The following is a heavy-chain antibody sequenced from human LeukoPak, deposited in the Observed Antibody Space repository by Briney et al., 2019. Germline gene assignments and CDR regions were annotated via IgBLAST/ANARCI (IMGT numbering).Heavy chain of an antibody. CDR2: IDHSGST. CDR1: GGSFSGYY. Sequence: SETLSLTCAVYGGSFSGYYWSWIRHPPGRGLEWIAEIDHSGSTHYNPTLKSRVIISVDMSQHQVSLRLNSLTAADTAVYYCARGYTYYGSGSPPGDVWGNGTSVIVSS. D-gene: IGHD3-10*01. J-gene: IGHJ6*04. CDR3: ARGYTYYGSGSPPGDV. V-gene: IGHV4-34*01.